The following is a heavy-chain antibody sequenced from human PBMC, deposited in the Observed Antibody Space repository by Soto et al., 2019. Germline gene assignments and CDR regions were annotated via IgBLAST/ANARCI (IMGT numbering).Heavy chain of an antibody. V-gene: IGHV4-39*01. Sequence: QLQLQESGPALVKPSETLSLTCTVSGGSISSSSYYWGWIRQPPGKGLEWIGSIYYSGSTYYNPSPKSRVTISVDTSKNQSSLKLSSVTAADTAVYYCARHTPAISISDHWGQGTLVTVSS. D-gene: IGHD2-15*01. CDR2: IYYSGST. J-gene: IGHJ4*02. CDR1: GGSISSSSYY. CDR3: ARHTPAISISDH.